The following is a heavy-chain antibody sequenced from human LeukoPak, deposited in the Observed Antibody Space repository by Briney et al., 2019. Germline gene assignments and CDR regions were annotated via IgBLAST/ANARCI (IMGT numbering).Heavy chain of an antibody. D-gene: IGHD1-1*01. CDR3: TRGGDWNDRWFDP. V-gene: IGHV3-7*01. CDR1: GFTFTNYW. Sequence: GGSLRLSCAASGFTFTNYWMGWVRQAPGKGLEWVANIRQDGGEEYYVDSVKGRFTISRDNAKNSLYLQMNSLRAEDTALYYCTRGGDWNDRWFDPWGQGTLVTVSS. CDR2: IRQDGGEE. J-gene: IGHJ5*02.